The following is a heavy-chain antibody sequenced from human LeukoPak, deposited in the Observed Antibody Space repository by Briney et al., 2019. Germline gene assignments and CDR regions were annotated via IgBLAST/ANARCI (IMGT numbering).Heavy chain of an antibody. V-gene: IGHV3-33*01. Sequence: GGSLRLSCAASGFTFNTYGMHWVRQAPGKGLEWVAVIWYDGSNKYYADSVKGRFTISRDNSKNTLYLQMNSLRAEDTAVYYCAREYGDRGGRYFDYWGQGTLVTVSS. CDR2: IWYDGSNK. CDR3: AREYGDRGGRYFDY. J-gene: IGHJ4*02. D-gene: IGHD4-17*01. CDR1: GFTFNTYG.